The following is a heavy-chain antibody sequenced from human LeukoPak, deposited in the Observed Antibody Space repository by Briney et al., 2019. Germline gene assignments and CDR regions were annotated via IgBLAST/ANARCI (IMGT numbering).Heavy chain of an antibody. V-gene: IGHV3-53*01. D-gene: IGHD4-17*01. J-gene: IGHJ2*01. CDR2: IYSGDTT. Sequence: GGSLRLSCAASGFTVGSNYLSWVRQLPGKGLEWVSVIYSGDTTYYADSVKGRFTISRDNSKNTLYLQMNSLRAEDTAIYYCARDRKGRTYGDPYWFFDLWGRGTLVSVSS. CDR3: ARDRKGRTYGDPYWFFDL. CDR1: GFTVGSNY.